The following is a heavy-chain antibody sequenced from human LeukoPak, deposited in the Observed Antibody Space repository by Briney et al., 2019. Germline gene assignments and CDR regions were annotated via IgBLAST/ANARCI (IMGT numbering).Heavy chain of an antibody. D-gene: IGHD2-15*01. V-gene: IGHV1-2*02. CDR3: ARDGSSYCSGGSCYWFDP. J-gene: IGHJ5*02. CDR2: INPNSGGT. CDR1: GYTFTGYY. Sequence: ASVKVSCKASGYTFTGYYMHRVRQAPGQGLEWMGWINPNSGGTNYAQKFQGRVTMTRDTSISTAYMELSRLRSDDTAVYYCARDGSSYCSGGSCYWFDPWGQGTLVTVSS.